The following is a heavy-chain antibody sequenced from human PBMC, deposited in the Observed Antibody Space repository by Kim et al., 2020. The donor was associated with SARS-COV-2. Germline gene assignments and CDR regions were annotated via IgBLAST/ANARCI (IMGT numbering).Heavy chain of an antibody. V-gene: IGHV3-23*01. J-gene: IGHJ4*02. CDR3: AKEGGGRWLQDFDY. Sequence: ADAEKGRFAITRDNPKNTLYLQMNSRGAEDTAVYYCAKEGGGRWLQDFDYWGQGTLVTVSS. D-gene: IGHD3-16*01.